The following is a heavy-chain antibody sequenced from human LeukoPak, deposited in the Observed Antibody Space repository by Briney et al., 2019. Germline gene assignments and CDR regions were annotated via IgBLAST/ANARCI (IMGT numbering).Heavy chain of an antibody. J-gene: IGHJ4*02. Sequence: SETLSLTCTVSGGSISYYYWSWIRQPPGKGLEWIGYIHYSGSANYNPSLKSRVTISVDTSKNQFSLKLSSVTAADTAVYYCARRRDGYNLGGFDYWGQGTLVTVSS. D-gene: IGHD5-24*01. CDR1: GGSISYYY. V-gene: IGHV4-59*08. CDR3: ARRRDGYNLGGFDY. CDR2: IHYSGSA.